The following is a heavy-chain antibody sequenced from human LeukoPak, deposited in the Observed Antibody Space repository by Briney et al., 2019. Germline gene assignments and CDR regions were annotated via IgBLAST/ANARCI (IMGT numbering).Heavy chain of an antibody. CDR2: IYYSGST. CDR3: ARLSPSGELDY. J-gene: IGHJ4*02. D-gene: IGHD1-26*01. CDR1: GGSISSSSYY. V-gene: IGHV4-39*01. Sequence: PSETLSLTCTVSGGSISSSSYYWGWIRQPPGKGLEWIGSIYYSGSTYYNPSLKSRVTISVDTSKNQFSLKLSSVTAADTAVYYCARLSPSGELDYWGQGTLATVSS.